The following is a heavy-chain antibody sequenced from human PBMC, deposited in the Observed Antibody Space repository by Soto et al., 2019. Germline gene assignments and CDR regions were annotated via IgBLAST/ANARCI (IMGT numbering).Heavy chain of an antibody. CDR3: TRRYCTTTSCFINGMDV. V-gene: IGHV4-38-2*01. CDR2: ISHSGDT. CDR1: GYAIPNGYH. J-gene: IGHJ6*02. D-gene: IGHD2-2*01. Sequence: SETLSLTCAVSGYAIPNGYHWGWIRWPRGKELEWVGSISHSGDTYYNPSPKSRVTISIDTAKNHLSLILSSVRSADTATYYCTRRYCTTTSCFINGMDVWGQGTTVTVSS.